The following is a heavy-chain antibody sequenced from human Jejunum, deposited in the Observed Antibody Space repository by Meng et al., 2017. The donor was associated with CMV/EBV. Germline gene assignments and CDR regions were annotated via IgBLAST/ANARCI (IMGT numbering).Heavy chain of an antibody. V-gene: IGHV4-4*03. J-gene: IGHJ1*01. CDR3: LRGSGGSV. Sequence: QMRLRESGPAMENPQATLSVSWAVSGDCITINDWWAAVRQPPGKGLEWLGEIPHRGSSAYNPSLKSRVSMSIDKSKNQFSLKLTSVSASDNAVYHCLRGSGGSVWCQVSLVTVSS. D-gene: IGHD3-10*01. CDR2: IPHRGSS. CDR1: GDCITINDW.